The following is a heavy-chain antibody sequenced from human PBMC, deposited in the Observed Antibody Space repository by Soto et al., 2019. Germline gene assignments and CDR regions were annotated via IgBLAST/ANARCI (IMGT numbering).Heavy chain of an antibody. J-gene: IGHJ4*02. CDR1: GGSISSYY. V-gene: IGHV4-59*08. D-gene: IGHD6-19*01. CDR3: ARMSMAVAGTLVFDY. CDR2: INYSGSI. Sequence: PSETLSLTCTVSGGSISSYYWSWIRRPPGKGLEWIGYINYSGSISYNPSLKSRVTISLDTSKNHFSLKLSSVTAADTAVYYCARMSMAVAGTLVFDYWAQKTLVTVSS.